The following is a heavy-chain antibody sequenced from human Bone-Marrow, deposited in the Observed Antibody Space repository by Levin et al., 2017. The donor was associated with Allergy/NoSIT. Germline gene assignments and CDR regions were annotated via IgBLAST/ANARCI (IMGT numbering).Heavy chain of an antibody. CDR1: RFKFDDYA. CDR2: ISWNSRTI. Sequence: GGSLRLSCAASRFKFDDYAMHWVRQAPGKGLEWVSGISWNSRTIGYADSVKGRFTISRDNAKKAVYLEMNSLRPEDTALYSCAKDNKSAAGSSQIYAYYGMDVWGQGATVTVSS. J-gene: IGHJ6*02. V-gene: IGHV3-9*01. CDR3: AKDNKSAAGSSQIYAYYGMDV. D-gene: IGHD6-13*01.